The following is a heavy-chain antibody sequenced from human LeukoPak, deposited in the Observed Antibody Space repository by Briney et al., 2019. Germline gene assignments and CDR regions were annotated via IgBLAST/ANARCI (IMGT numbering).Heavy chain of an antibody. CDR1: GFTFSSYD. V-gene: IGHV3-21*01. D-gene: IGHD2-15*01. CDR3: AKDLRDSRFLPRRYCSGGSCYQGIDY. Sequence: GESLRLSCAAFGFTFSSYDMSWVRQAPGKGLEWVSSLTTNSRYIYYADSVKGRFTISRDNSKNTLYLQMNSLRAEDTAVYYCAKDLRDSRFLPRRYCSGGSCYQGIDYWGQGTLVTVSS. CDR2: LTTNSRYI. J-gene: IGHJ4*02.